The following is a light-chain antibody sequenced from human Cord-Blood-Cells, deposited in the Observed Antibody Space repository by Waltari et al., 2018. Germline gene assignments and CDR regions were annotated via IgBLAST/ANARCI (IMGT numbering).Light chain of an antibody. CDR1: QSISSY. Sequence: DIQMTQSPSSLSASVGDRVTIPCRASQSISSYLNWYQQKPGKAPKLLIYAASSLPSGVPSRFSCRGSGTDFTLTISSLQPEDFATYYCQQSYSTRRTFGQGTKLEIK. CDR2: AAS. V-gene: IGKV1-39*01. CDR3: QQSYSTRRT. J-gene: IGKJ1*01.